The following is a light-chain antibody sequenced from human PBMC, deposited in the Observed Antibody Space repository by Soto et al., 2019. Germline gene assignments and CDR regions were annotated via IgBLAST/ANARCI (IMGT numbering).Light chain of an antibody. Sequence: QLVLTQSPSASASLGASVKLTCTLSSGHSNYAIAWHQQQPEKGPRYLMNLNSDGSHTKGDRIPDRFSGSSSGAERYLTISSLQSEDEADYYCQTWATGIRVFGGGTKLTVL. CDR1: SGHSNYA. CDR2: LNSDGSH. V-gene: IGLV4-69*01. CDR3: QTWATGIRV. J-gene: IGLJ3*02.